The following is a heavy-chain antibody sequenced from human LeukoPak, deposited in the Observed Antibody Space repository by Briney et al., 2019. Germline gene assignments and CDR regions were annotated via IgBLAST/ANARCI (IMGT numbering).Heavy chain of an antibody. D-gene: IGHD6-6*01. CDR1: GFTFSSYA. J-gene: IGHJ3*02. Sequence: GGSLRLSCAASGFTFSSYAMSWVRQAPGKGLEWVSAISGSGGSTYYADSVKGRFTISRDNSKNTLYLQMNSLRAEDMALYYCAKGRGYSSSSDAFDIWGQGTMVTVSS. CDR3: AKGRGYSSSSDAFDI. CDR2: ISGSGGST. V-gene: IGHV3-23*01.